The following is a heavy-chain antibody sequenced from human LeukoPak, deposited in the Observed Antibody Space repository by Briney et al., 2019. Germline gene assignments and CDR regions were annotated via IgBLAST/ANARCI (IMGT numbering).Heavy chain of an antibody. CDR3: ARARYGVTIFGVVTNNWFDP. CDR1: GGTFSSYA. V-gene: IGHV1-8*02. CDR2: MNPNSGNT. D-gene: IGHD3-3*01. J-gene: IGHJ5*02. Sequence: ASVKVSCKASGGTFSSYAISWVRQATGQGLEWMGWMNPNSGNTGYAQKFQGRVTMTRNTSISTAYMELSSLRSEDTAVYYCARARYGVTIFGVVTNNWFDPWGQGTLVTVSS.